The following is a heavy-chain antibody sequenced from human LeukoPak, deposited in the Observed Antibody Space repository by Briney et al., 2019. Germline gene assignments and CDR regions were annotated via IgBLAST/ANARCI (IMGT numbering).Heavy chain of an antibody. CDR2: INPNSGGT. J-gene: IGHJ4*02. CDR3: AREADGYCSGGSCYSGFSDY. V-gene: IGHV1-2*02. CDR1: GYTFTGYY. D-gene: IGHD2-15*01. Sequence: ASVTVSCKASGYTFTGYYMHWVRQAPGQGLEWMGWINPNSGGTNYAQKFQGRVTMTRDTSISTAYMELSRLRSDDTAVYYCAREADGYCSGGSCYSGFSDYWGQGTLVTVSS.